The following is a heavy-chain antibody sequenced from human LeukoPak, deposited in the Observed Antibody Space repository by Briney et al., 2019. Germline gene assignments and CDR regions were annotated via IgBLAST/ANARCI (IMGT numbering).Heavy chain of an antibody. Sequence: GGSLRLSCAASGFTFSGSAMHWVRQASGKGLEWVGRIRSKANSYATAYAASVKGRFTISRDDSKNTAYLQMNSLKTEDTAVYYCTTLSQQLTYYYYSMDVWGKGTTVTVSS. D-gene: IGHD6-13*01. CDR1: GFTFSGSA. J-gene: IGHJ6*03. CDR3: TTLSQQLTYYYYSMDV. V-gene: IGHV3-73*01. CDR2: IRSKANSYAT.